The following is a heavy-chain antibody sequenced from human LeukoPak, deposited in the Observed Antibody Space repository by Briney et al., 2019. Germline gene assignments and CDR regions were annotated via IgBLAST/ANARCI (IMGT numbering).Heavy chain of an antibody. D-gene: IGHD3-3*01. CDR1: GFTFSSYA. V-gene: IGHV3-23*01. J-gene: IGHJ5*02. CDR3: AKDQSHDFWSALGIFDP. Sequence: GRSLRLSCAASGFTFSSYAMSWVRQAPGKGLEWVSAISGSGGSTYYADSVKGRFTISRDNSKNTLYLQMNSLRAEDTAVYYCAKDQSHDFWSALGIFDPWGQGTLVTVSS. CDR2: ISGSGGST.